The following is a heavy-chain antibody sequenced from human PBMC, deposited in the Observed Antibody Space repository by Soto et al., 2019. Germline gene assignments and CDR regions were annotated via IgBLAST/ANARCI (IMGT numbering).Heavy chain of an antibody. J-gene: IGHJ4*02. V-gene: IGHV3-7*01. CDR2: IKQDGSEK. Sequence: PGGSLRLSCAASRFTFSSYWMTWVRQAPGKGLEWVANIKQDGSEKYYVDSVKGRFTISRDNAKNSLYLQMNSLRAEDTAVYYCARLRYFDRGDPGFDYWGQGTLVTVSS. CDR1: RFTFSSYW. CDR3: ARLRYFDRGDPGFDY. D-gene: IGHD3-9*01.